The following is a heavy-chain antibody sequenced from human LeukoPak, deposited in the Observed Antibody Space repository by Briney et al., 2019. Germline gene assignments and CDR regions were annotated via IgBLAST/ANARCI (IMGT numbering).Heavy chain of an antibody. D-gene: IGHD3-16*01. Sequence: GGSLRLSCAASGFTFSDYSMNWVRQAPGKGLEWVSYISSSSSTVYYADSVKGRFTVSRDNAKNSLYLQMNSLRAEDTAVYYCAKDRGNWGLGYWGQGTLVTVSS. CDR3: AKDRGNWGLGY. V-gene: IGHV3-48*04. CDR2: ISSSSSTV. J-gene: IGHJ4*02. CDR1: GFTFSDYS.